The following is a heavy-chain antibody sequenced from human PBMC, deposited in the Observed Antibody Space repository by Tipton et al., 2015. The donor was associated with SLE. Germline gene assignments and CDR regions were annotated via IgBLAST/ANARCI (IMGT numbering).Heavy chain of an antibody. V-gene: IGHV4-34*01. Sequence: TLSLTCGVSGGSFSGSYCSWIRQAPVKGLEWLGESNQIGTTKINPSLKSRVNISVARSKNQCPLGLTYVTAADTAVYYCVRERGYGETNDYWGQGTHVAVSS. CDR2: SNQIGTT. CDR3: VRERGYGETNDY. CDR1: GGSFSGSY. D-gene: IGHD3-10*01. J-gene: IGHJ4*02.